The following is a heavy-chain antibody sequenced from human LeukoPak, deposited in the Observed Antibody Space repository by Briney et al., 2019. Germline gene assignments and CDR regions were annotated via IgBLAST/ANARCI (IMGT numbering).Heavy chain of an antibody. J-gene: IGHJ5*02. CDR2: ISYDGSNK. D-gene: IGHD4-17*01. V-gene: IGHV3-30*18. Sequence: GGSLRLSCAASGFTFSSYGMHWVRQAPGKGLEWVAVISYDGSNKYYADSVKGRFTISSDNSKNALYLQMNSLRAEDTAVYYCAKEEVTTVTTGFDPWGQGTLVTVSS. CDR3: AKEEVTTVTTGFDP. CDR1: GFTFSSYG.